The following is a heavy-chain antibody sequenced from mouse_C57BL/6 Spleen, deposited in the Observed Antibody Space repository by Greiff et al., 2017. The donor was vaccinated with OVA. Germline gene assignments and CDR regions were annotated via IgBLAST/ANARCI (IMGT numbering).Heavy chain of an antibody. J-gene: IGHJ4*01. V-gene: IGHV1-26*01. CDR1: GYTFTDYY. CDR2: INPNNGGT. D-gene: IGHD3-2*02. CDR3: ARVSAQATFMDY. Sequence: EVQLQQSGPELVKPGASVKISCKASGYTFTDYYMNWVKQSHGKSLEWIGDINPNNGGTSYNQKFKGKATLTVDKSSSTAYMELRSLTSEDSAVYYCARVSAQATFMDYWGQGTSVTVSS.